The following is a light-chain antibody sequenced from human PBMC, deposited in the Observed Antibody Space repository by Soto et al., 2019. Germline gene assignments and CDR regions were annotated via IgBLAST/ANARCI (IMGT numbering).Light chain of an antibody. V-gene: IGKV3D-15*01. CDR3: QQYNNWPRT. CDR2: GES. Sequence: DILMTQSPATLSVSPGDSATLSCRASQSISSNLAWYQQKTGKAPRLLMYGESSRDSGIPDRLSGSGSGTELNLTISRLQSEDFAVYYCQQYNNWPRTCGQGTKVDIK. J-gene: IGKJ1*01. CDR1: QSISSN.